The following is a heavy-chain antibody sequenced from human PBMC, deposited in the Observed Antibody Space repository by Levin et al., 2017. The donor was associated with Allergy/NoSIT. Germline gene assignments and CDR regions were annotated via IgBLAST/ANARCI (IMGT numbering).Heavy chain of an antibody. V-gene: IGHV3-13*04. Sequence: GESLKISCAASGFTFSRYDMHWVRQAAGRGLEWVSAIGIAGDTYYPGSVKGRFTISRDDAKNSLYLQMNSMRAGDTAVYYCARETGMGSSGCGGLDSWGQGTLVTVSS. D-gene: IGHD6-25*01. J-gene: IGHJ4*02. CDR3: ARETGMGSSGCGGLDS. CDR1: GFTFSRYD. CDR2: IGIAGDT.